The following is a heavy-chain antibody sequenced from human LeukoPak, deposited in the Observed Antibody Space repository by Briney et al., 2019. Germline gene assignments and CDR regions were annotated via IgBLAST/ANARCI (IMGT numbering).Heavy chain of an antibody. CDR3: XXXXXGARDLVVPAAPGEFDP. D-gene: IGHD2-2*01. J-gene: IGHJ5*02. CDR2: IYYGGTT. V-gene: IGHV4-39*01. CDR1: GGSISRTSYY. Sequence: PSETLSLTCIVSGGSISRTSYYWGWIRQPPGKGLEWIGSIYYGGTTYYNPSLKSRVTISVDTSKNQFSLKLSSVTAADTAVYXXXXXXXGARDLVVPAAPGEFDPWGQGTLVTVSS.